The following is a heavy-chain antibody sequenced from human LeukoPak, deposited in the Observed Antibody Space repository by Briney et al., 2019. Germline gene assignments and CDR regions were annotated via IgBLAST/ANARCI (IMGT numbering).Heavy chain of an antibody. D-gene: IGHD5/OR15-5a*01. CDR3: ARGDGVYVY. V-gene: IGHV3-53*01. CDR2: IYFGGTT. Sequence: GGSLRLSCSASGFTFNSYALHWVRQAPGQGLEWVSVIYFGGTTYYADSVKGRFTISRDNSKSTVYLQMNSLRVEDTAVYYCARGDGVYVYWGQGTLVTVSS. J-gene: IGHJ4*02. CDR1: GFTFNSYA.